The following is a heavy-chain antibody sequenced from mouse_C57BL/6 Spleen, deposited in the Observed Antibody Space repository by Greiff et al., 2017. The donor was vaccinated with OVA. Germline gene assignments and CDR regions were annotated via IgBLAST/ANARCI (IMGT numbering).Heavy chain of an antibody. Sequence: EVQLQQSGPELVKPGASVKISCKASGYTFTDYYMNWVKQSHGKSLEWIGDINPNNGGTSYNQKFKGKATLTVDKSSSTAYMELRSLTSEDSAVYYCARPLTALDYWGQGTTLTVSS. CDR1: GYTFTDYY. CDR3: ARPLTALDY. J-gene: IGHJ2*01. CDR2: INPNNGGT. V-gene: IGHV1-26*01. D-gene: IGHD3-2*01.